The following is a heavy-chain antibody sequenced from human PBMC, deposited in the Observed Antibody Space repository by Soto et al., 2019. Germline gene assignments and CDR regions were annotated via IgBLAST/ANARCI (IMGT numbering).Heavy chain of an antibody. CDR3: ASFPLTDCIGGSCYSRAIDI. D-gene: IGHD2-15*01. J-gene: IGHJ3*02. V-gene: IGHV4-34*01. CDR2: INHSGST. CDR1: GGSFSGYY. Sequence: SETLSLTCAVYGGSFSGYYWSWIRQPPGKGLEWIGEINHSGSTNYNPSLKSRVTISVDTSKNQFSLKLSSVTAAGTAVYYCASFPLTDCIGGSCYSRAIDIWGQGTMVTVSS.